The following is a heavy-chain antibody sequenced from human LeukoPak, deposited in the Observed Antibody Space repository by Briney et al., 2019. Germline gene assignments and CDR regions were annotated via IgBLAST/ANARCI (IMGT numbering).Heavy chain of an antibody. CDR2: ISGSGDST. Sequence: LSGGSLRLSCTVSGFTVSSNSMSWVRQAPGKGLEWVSGISGSGDSTYYADSVKGRFTISRDNSKNTLYLQMNSLRAEDTAVYYCARRSGIAVAGAFDYWGQGTLVTVSS. V-gene: IGHV3-23*01. CDR3: ARRSGIAVAGAFDY. CDR1: GFTVSSNS. J-gene: IGHJ4*02. D-gene: IGHD6-19*01.